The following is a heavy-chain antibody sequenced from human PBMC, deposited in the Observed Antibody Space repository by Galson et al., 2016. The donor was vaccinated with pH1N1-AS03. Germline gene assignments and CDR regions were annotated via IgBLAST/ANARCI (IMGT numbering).Heavy chain of an antibody. V-gene: IGHV1-3*01. CDR2: INAGNGNT. CDR3: ARGGGSYGMDV. D-gene: IGHD1-26*01. J-gene: IGHJ6*02. Sequence: SVKVSCKASGYTFISYVMHWVRQAPGQRLEWMGWINAGNGNTTYSQSFQGRVTITRDTSASKAYRELSSLRSEDTAVYYFARGGGSYGMDVWGQGTTVTVSS. CDR1: GYTFISYV.